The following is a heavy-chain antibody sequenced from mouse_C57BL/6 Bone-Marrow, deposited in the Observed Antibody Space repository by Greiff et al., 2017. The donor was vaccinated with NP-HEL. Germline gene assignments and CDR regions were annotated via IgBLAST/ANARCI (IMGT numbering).Heavy chain of an antibody. V-gene: IGHV14-4*01. CDR3: TQTAQASFDY. CDR1: GFNIKDDY. D-gene: IGHD3-2*02. CDR2: IDPENGDT. J-gene: IGHJ2*01. Sequence: EVKLMESGAELVRPGASVKLSCTASGFNIKDDYMHWVKQRPEQGLEWIGWIDPENGDTEYASKFQGKATITADTSSNTAYLQLSSLTSEDTAVYYCTQTAQASFDYWGQGTTLTVSS.